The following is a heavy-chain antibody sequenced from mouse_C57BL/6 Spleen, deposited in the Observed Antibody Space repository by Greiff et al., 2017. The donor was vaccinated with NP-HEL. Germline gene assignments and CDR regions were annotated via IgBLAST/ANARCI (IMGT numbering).Heavy chain of an antibody. J-gene: IGHJ2*01. CDR1: GYTFTSYW. V-gene: IGHV1-52*01. CDR2: IDPSDSET. Sequence: VQLQQPGAELVRPGSSVKLSCKASGYTFTSYWMHWVKQRPIQGLEWIGNIDPSDSETHYNQKFKEKATLTVDKSSSTAYMQLSSLTSEDSAVYYCARRYYGSGPHYFDYWGQGTTLTVSS. D-gene: IGHD1-1*01. CDR3: ARRYYGSGPHYFDY.